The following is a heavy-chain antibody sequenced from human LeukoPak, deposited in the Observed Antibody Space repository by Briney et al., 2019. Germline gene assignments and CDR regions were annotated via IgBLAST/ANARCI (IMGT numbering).Heavy chain of an antibody. CDR2: INPNSGGT. CDR1: GYTFTGYY. V-gene: IGHV1-2*06. J-gene: IGHJ4*02. Sequence: ASVKVSCKASGYTFTGYYMHRVRQAPGQGLEWMGRINPNSGGTNYAQKFQGRVSMTRDTSISTAYMELSRLRSDDTAVYYCARSIAAAVDGFDYWGQGTLVTVSS. CDR3: ARSIAAAVDGFDY. D-gene: IGHD6-13*01.